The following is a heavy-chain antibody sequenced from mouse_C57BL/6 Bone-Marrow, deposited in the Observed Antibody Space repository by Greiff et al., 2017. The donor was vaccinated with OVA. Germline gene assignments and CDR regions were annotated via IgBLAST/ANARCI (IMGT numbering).Heavy chain of an antibody. CDR2: IWSGGSK. CDR3: ARFTTHYYAMDY. J-gene: IGHJ4*01. Sequence: VQLQQSGPGLVQPSPSLSITCTVSGFSLTSYGVQLVRQSPGKGLEWLGVIWSGGSKDYNAAFISRLSISKDNSKSQVFFKMNSLQADDTAIYYCARFTTHYYAMDYWGQGTSVTVSS. D-gene: IGHD2-12*01. CDR1: GFSLTSYG. V-gene: IGHV2-2*01.